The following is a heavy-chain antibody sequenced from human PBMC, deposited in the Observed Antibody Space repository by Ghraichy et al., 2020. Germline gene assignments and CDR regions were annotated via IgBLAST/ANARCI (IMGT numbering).Heavy chain of an antibody. J-gene: IGHJ6*02. CDR3: ARGRFGAYGMDV. V-gene: IGHV3-66*01. CDR2: IYSGGTT. D-gene: IGHD3-10*01. CDR1: GFTVSDNY. Sequence: GGSLRLSCSASGFTVSDNYVSWVRQAPGKGLEWVSVIYSGGTTYYADSVKGRFTISRDNAKNTLYLQMNSLRAEDTAVYYCARGRFGAYGMDVWGQGTTVTVSS.